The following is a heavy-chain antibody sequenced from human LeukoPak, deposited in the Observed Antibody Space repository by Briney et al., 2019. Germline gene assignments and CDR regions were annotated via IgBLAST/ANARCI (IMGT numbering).Heavy chain of an antibody. CDR2: IYYSGST. CDR1: GGSISSGSYY. V-gene: IGHV4-39*07. Sequence: PSETLSLTCTVSGGSISSGSYYWSWIRQPAGKGLEWIGSIYYSGSTYYNPSLKSRVTISVDTSKSQFSLKLSSVTAADTAVYYCARGDYGGHNWFDPWGQGTLVTVSS. D-gene: IGHD4-23*01. CDR3: ARGDYGGHNWFDP. J-gene: IGHJ5*02.